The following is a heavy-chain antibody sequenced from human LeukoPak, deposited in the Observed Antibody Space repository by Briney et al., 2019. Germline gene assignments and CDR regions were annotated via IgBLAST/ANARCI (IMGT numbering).Heavy chain of an antibody. V-gene: IGHV4-34*01. D-gene: IGHD3-10*01. CDR3: ARGRSYYYGSGILFDY. CDR2: INHSGST. CDR1: GGSFSGYY. J-gene: IGHJ4*02. Sequence: PSETLSLTCAVYGGSFSGYYWSWIRQPPGKGLEWIGEINHSGSTNYNPSLKSRVTISVDTSKNQFSLKPSSVTAADTAVYYCARGRSYYYGSGILFDYWGQGTLVTVSS.